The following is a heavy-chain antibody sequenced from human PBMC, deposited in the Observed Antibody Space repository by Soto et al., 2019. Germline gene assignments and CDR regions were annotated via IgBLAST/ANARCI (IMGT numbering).Heavy chain of an antibody. V-gene: IGHV1-3*01. D-gene: IGHD6-13*01. Sequence: ASVKXSCKASGSTYISYSMHWVRQAPGKRLEWMGWINVGNGNTKYSQNFQGRVTINQDTSASTAYMELSSLTSEDTAVYYCASSNIAAAGFYYYGMDVWGRGTTVTVSS. CDR1: GSTYISYS. J-gene: IGHJ6*02. CDR3: ASSNIAAAGFYYYGMDV. CDR2: INVGNGNT.